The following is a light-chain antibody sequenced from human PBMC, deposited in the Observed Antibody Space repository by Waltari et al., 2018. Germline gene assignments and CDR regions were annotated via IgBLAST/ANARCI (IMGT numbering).Light chain of an antibody. V-gene: IGKV4-1*01. CDR1: LSVLYSSNNKNY. CDR2: WAS. CDR3: QQYYSTPLT. Sequence: VVTTAPDSQPVSRDDRAPVICTDSLSVLYSSNNKNYLAWYQQKPGQPPKLLIYWASTRESGVPDRFSGSGSGTDFTLTISSLQAEDVAVYYCQQYYSTPLTFGGGTKVEIK. J-gene: IGKJ4*01.